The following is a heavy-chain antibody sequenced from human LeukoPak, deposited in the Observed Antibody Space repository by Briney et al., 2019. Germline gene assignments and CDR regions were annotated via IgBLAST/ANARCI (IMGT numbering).Heavy chain of an antibody. CDR3: ARDWYCYDSSGYSLFDY. D-gene: IGHD3-22*01. Sequence: PGGSLRLSCAASGFTFSSYWMSWVRQAPGKGLEWVANIKQDGSEKYYVDSVKGRFTISRDNAKNSLYLQMNSLRAEDTAVYYCARDWYCYDSSGYSLFDYWGQGTLVTVSS. V-gene: IGHV3-7*01. CDR1: GFTFSSYW. CDR2: IKQDGSEK. J-gene: IGHJ4*02.